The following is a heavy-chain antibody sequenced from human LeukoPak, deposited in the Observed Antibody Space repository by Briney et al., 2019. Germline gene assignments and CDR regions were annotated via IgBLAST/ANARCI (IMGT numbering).Heavy chain of an antibody. Sequence: ASVKVSCKASGYTFTSYGISWVRQAPGQGLEWMGWISAYNGNTNYAQKLQGRVTMTTDTSTSTAYMELRSLRSDDTAVYYCAREGSSGYYSATDAFDIWGQGTVVTVSS. CDR2: ISAYNGNT. CDR3: AREGSSGYYSATDAFDI. D-gene: IGHD3-22*01. V-gene: IGHV1-18*01. CDR1: GYTFTSYG. J-gene: IGHJ3*02.